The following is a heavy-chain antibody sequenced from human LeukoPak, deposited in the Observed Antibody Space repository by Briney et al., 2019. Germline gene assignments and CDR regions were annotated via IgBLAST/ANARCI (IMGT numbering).Heavy chain of an antibody. V-gene: IGHV3-30-3*01. D-gene: IGHD3-22*01. CDR3: ARVRIVVVIKGPFDY. CDR1: GFTFSSYA. CDR2: ISYDGSNK. Sequence: GGSLRLSCAASGFTFSSYAMHWVRQAPGKGLEWVAVISYDGSNKYYADSVKGRFTISRDDSKNTLYLQMNSLRAEDTAVYYCARVRIVVVIKGPFDYWGQGTLVTVSS. J-gene: IGHJ4*02.